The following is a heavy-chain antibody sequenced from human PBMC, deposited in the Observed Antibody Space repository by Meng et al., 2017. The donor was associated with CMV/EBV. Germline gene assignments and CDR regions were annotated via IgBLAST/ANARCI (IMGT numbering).Heavy chain of an antibody. J-gene: IGHJ4*02. CDR1: GCNVRSYA. Sequence: VPLVKFGVGVKQPGSPVKVCCEASGCNVRSYAISWVLLAPGQGLEWMRGIIPIFGTANYAQKFQGRVTITADESTSTAYMELSSLRSEDTAVYYCAREGALAYFDYWGQGTLVTVSS. D-gene: IGHD5-12*01. CDR2: IIPIFGTA. V-gene: IGHV1-69*13. CDR3: AREGALAYFDY.